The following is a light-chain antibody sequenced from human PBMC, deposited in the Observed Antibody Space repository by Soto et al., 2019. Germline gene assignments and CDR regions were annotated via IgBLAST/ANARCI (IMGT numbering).Light chain of an antibody. V-gene: IGKV3D-15*01. J-gene: IGKJ2*01. CDR1: QGVSSN. CDR2: SAS. Sequence: EIVMTQSPATLSVSPGEGATLSCRASQGVSSNLAWFQQKPGQAPRLLISSASIRATGIPARFSGSGFGTEFTLTISSLQSEDFAVYYCQQYDNWPFTFGQGSKVEIK. CDR3: QQYDNWPFT.